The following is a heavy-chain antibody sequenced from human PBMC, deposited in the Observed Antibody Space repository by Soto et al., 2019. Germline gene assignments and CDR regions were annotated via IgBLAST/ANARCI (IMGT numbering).Heavy chain of an antibody. CDR1: GFSLSTSGMC. D-gene: IGHD3-22*01. CDR3: ARSTYYYDSSGYGFYYFDY. V-gene: IGHV2-70*11. Sequence: SGPTRVSPXQTLTLTFTFSGFSLSTSGMCVSWIRQPPGKALEWLARIDWDDDKYYSTSLKTRLTISKDTSKNQVVLTMTNMDPVDTATYYCARSTYYYDSSGYGFYYFDYWGQGTLVTVSS. J-gene: IGHJ4*02. CDR2: IDWDDDK.